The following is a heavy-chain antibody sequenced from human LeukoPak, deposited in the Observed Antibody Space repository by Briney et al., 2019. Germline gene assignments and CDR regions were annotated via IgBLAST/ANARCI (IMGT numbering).Heavy chain of an antibody. J-gene: IGHJ3*02. V-gene: IGHV3-33*01. CDR1: GFTFSSYG. CDR2: IWYDGSNK. CDR3: ARDWHHSFDI. Sequence: GGSLRLSCAASGFTFSSYGIHWVRPAPGKGLEWVAVIWYDGSNKYYADSVKGRFTLSRDNSKNTLFLQMNSLRAEDTAVYYCARDWHHSFDIWGQGTMVTVSS.